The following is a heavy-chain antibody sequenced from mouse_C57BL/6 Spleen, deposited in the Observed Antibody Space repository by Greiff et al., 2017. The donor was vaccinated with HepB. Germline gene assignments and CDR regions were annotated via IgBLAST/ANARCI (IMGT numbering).Heavy chain of an antibody. CDR1: GFTFSDYG. J-gene: IGHJ1*03. CDR2: ISSGSSTI. V-gene: IGHV5-17*01. D-gene: IGHD2-5*01. CDR3: ARSYYSNYRYFDV. Sequence: EVQRVESGGGLVKPGGSLKLSCAASGFTFSDYGMHWVRQAPEKGLEWVAYISSGSSTIYYADTVKGRFTISRDNAKNTLFLQMTSLRSEDTAMYYCARSYYSNYRYFDVWGTGTTVTVSS.